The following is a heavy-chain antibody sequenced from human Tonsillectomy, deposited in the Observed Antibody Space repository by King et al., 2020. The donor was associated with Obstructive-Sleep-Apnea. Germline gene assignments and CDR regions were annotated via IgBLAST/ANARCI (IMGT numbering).Heavy chain of an antibody. CDR2: IKSKTDGGTT. CDR1: GFTFSNAW. D-gene: IGHD3-9*01. V-gene: IGHV3-15*01. Sequence: VQLVESGGSLVKPGGSLRLSCAASGFTFSNAWMSWVRQAPGKGLEWVGRIKSKTDGGTTDYAAPVKGRFTISRVDSKNTLYLQMNSLKTEDTAVYYLTTDRGYLDWLLPFDYWAQGPLVTVPS. CDR3: TTDRGYLDWLLPFDY. J-gene: IGHJ4*02.